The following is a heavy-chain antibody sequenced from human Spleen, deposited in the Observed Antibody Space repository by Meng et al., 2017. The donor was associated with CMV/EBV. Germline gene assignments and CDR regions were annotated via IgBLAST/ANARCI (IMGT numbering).Heavy chain of an antibody. V-gene: IGHV1-18*01. CDR1: TFTNYG. D-gene: IGHD3-3*01. CDR2: ISGYNSRT. CDR3: ARDSEPIFGAIIITIPFDY. J-gene: IGHJ4*02. Sequence: TFTNYGISWGRHAPGQGLEWMGWISGYNSRTNYAQKVQGRVTLTTDTSTSTAYMELRSLRSDDTAVYYCARDSEPIFGAIIITIPFDYWGQGTLVTVSS.